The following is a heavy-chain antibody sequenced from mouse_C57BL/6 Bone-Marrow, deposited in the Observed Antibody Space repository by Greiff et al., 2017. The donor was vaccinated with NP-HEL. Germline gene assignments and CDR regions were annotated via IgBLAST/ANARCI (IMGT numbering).Heavy chain of an antibody. Sequence: VQLQQSGPELVKPGASVKISCKASGYAFSSSWMNWVKQRPGKGLEWIGRIYPGDGDTNYNGKFKGKATLTADKSSSTAYMQLSSLTSEDSAVYFCASHYGSSLIAYWGQGTLVTVSA. V-gene: IGHV1-82*01. CDR2: IYPGDGDT. D-gene: IGHD1-1*01. J-gene: IGHJ3*01. CDR3: ASHYGSSLIAY. CDR1: GYAFSSSW.